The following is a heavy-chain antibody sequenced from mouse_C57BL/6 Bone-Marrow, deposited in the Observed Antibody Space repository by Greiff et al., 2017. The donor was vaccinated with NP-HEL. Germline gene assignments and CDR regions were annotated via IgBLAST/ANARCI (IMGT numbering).Heavy chain of an antibody. CDR1: GFNIKNTY. CDR3: ARYGSSGRAWFAC. D-gene: IGHD3-2*02. V-gene: IGHV14-3*01. J-gene: IGHJ3*01. Sequence: VQLKESVAELVRPGASVKLSCTASGFNIKNTYMHWVKQRPEQGLEWIGRIDPANGNTKYAPKFQGKATITADTSSNTAYLQLSSLTSEDTAIYYGARYGSSGRAWFACWGQGTLVTVSA. CDR2: IDPANGNT.